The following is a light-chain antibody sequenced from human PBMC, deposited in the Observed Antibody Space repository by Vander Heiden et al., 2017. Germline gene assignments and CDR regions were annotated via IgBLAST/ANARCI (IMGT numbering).Light chain of an antibody. J-gene: IGLJ1*01. CDR1: ASDGGGYNN. CDR2: DVS. Sequence: QSALTQPASVSGSPGQSITISRTGTASDGGGYNNVSWYQQHPGKAHKLMIYDVSNRPSGVSNRFSGSKSGNTASLTISGLQTEDEADYYCSSYTSSSTQVFGTGTKVTVL. CDR3: SSYTSSSTQV. V-gene: IGLV2-14*03.